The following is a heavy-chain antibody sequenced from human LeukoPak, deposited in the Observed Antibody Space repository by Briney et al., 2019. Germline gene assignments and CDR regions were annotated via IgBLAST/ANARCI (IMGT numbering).Heavy chain of an antibody. Sequence: ASVKVSCKASGYTFTGYYMHWVRQAPGQGLEWMGWINPNSGGTNYAQKFQGWVTMTRDTSISTAYMELSRLRSDDTAVYYCARELYTYYDFWSGSGYFDYWGQGTLVTVSS. CDR2: INPNSGGT. J-gene: IGHJ4*02. CDR1: GYTFTGYY. V-gene: IGHV1-2*04. D-gene: IGHD3-3*01. CDR3: ARELYTYYDFWSGSGYFDY.